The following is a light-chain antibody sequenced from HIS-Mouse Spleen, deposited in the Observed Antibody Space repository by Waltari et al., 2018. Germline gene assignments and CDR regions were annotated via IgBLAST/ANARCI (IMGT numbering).Light chain of an antibody. CDR2: EVG. CDR3: SSYTSSSTWV. Sequence: QSALTQPASVSGSPGQSITISCTGTSSDVGGYNYVSWYQQHPGKAPKLMIYEVGNRPSGFSHRFSGSKSGNTASLTISGLQAEDEADYYCSSYTSSSTWVFGGGTKLTVL. V-gene: IGLV2-14*01. J-gene: IGLJ3*02. CDR1: SSDVGGYNY.